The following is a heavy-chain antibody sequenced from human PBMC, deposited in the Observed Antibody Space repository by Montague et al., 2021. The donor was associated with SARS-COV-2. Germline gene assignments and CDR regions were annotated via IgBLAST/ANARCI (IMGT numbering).Heavy chain of an antibody. CDR3: ASYFKISDAMDV. CDR2: IFYSGST. Sequence: SETLSLTCTVSGGSISTTSYYWGWIRQPPGKGLEWIAGIFYSGSTYYNPSLRSRVTISVQTSKNHFSLTVVSVTAADTAVYYCASYFKISDAMDVWGQGTTVIVSS. J-gene: IGHJ6*02. CDR1: GGSISTTSYY. V-gene: IGHV4-39*07. D-gene: IGHD3-10*01.